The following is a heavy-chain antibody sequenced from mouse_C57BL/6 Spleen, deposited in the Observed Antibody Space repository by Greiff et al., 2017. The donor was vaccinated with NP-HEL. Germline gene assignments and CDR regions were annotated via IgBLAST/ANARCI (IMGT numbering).Heavy chain of an antibody. CDR1: GYSITSGYY. Sequence: EVKLMESGPGLVKPSQSLSLTCSVTGYSITSGYYWNWIRQFPGNKLEWMGYIRYDGSNNYNPSLKNRISITRDTSKNQFFLQLNSVTTEDTATYCCARRTARAMDYWGQGTSVTVSS. CDR2: IRYDGSN. V-gene: IGHV3-6*01. J-gene: IGHJ4*01. D-gene: IGHD3-3*01. CDR3: ARRTARAMDY.